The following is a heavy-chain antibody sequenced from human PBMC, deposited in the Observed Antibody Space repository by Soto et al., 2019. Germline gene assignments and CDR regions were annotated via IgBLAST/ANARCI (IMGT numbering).Heavy chain of an antibody. V-gene: IGHV3-48*01. J-gene: IGHJ4*02. D-gene: IGHD5-12*01. CDR3: VKDLRWSRYDLFDY. Sequence: PGGSLRLSCAASGFTFSTHSMNWVRQAPGKGLEWISYITSSDVTMYADSVKGRFTISRDNAKNSLYLQMNSLRAEDTAVYYCVKDLRWSRYDLFDYWGQGVLVTVSS. CDR2: ITSSDVTM. CDR1: GFTFSTHS.